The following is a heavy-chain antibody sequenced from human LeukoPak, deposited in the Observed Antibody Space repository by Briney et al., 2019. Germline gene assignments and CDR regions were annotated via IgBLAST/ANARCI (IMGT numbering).Heavy chain of an antibody. CDR3: ARIGSIEARRSAFDI. V-gene: IGHV4-34*01. J-gene: IGHJ3*02. Sequence: PSETLSLTCAVYGGSFSGYYWSWIRQPPGKGLEWIGEINHSGSTNYNPSLKSRVTISVDTSKNQFSLKLSSVTAADTAVYYCARIGSIEARRSAFDIWGQGTMVTVSS. CDR1: GGSFSGYY. D-gene: IGHD6-6*01. CDR2: INHSGST.